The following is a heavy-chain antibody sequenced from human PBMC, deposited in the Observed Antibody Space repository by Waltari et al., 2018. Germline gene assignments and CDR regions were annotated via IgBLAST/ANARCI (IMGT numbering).Heavy chain of an antibody. J-gene: IGHJ3*02. V-gene: IGHV4-39*07. CDR2: IYYSGST. CDR1: GGSISSSSYY. Sequence: QLQLQESGPGLVKPSETLSLTCTVSGGSISSSSYYWGWIRQPPGKGLEWIGSIYYSGSTYYHPSLKSRVTISVDTSKNQFSLKLSSVTAADTAVYYCARGVAAAGTDIWGQGTMVTVSS. CDR3: ARGVAAAGTDI. D-gene: IGHD6-13*01.